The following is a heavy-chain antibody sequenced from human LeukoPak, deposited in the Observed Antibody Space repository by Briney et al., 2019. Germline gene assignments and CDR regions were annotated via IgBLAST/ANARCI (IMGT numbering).Heavy chain of an antibody. J-gene: IGHJ4*02. CDR3: ATRLGWFGELPF. D-gene: IGHD3-10*01. V-gene: IGHV1-24*01. CDR1: GYTFTSYG. CDR2: FDPEDGET. Sequence: ASVKVSCKASGYTFTSYGISWVRQAPGQGLEWMGGFDPEDGETIYAQKFQGRVTMTEDTSTDTAYMELSSLRSEDTAVYYCATRLGWFGELPFWGQGTLVTVSS.